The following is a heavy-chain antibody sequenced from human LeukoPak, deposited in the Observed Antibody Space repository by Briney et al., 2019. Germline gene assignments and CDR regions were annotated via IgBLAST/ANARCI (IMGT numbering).Heavy chain of an antibody. V-gene: IGHV1-2*02. Sequence: ASVKVSCKASGYTFTGYYMHWVRQAPGQGLEWMGWINPNSGGTNYAQKFQGRVTMTRDTSISTAYMELSRLRSDDTAVYYCARGGPKLRQADYYYYYGMDVWGQGTTVTVSS. CDR3: ARGGPKLRQADYYYYYGMDV. CDR1: GYTFTGYY. J-gene: IGHJ6*02. CDR2: INPNSGGT.